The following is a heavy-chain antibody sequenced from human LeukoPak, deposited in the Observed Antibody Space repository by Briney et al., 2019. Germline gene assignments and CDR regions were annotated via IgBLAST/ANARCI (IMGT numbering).Heavy chain of an antibody. J-gene: IGHJ4*02. Sequence: GGSLRLSCAAYGFTFSSYGMSWVRQAPGKGLEWVSAISGSGGSTYYADSVKGRFTISRDNSKNTLYLQMNSLRAEDTAVYYCAMHSSGWTEAPVYFDYWGQGTLVTVSS. CDR1: GFTFSSYG. D-gene: IGHD6-19*01. CDR3: AMHSSGWTEAPVYFDY. V-gene: IGHV3-23*01. CDR2: ISGSGGST.